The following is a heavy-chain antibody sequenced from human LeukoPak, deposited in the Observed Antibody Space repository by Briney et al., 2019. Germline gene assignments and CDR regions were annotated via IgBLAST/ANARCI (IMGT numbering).Heavy chain of an antibody. CDR1: DYYINNGYY. CDR2: IYYSGST. V-gene: IGHV4-38-2*02. CDR3: ARGRVTMVRGVIIKTVWGLFDY. Sequence: SETLSLTCRVSDYYINNGYYWGWIRQPPGKGLEWIGSIYYSGSTYYNPSLKSRVTISVDTSKNQFSLKLSSVTAADTAVYYCARGRVTMVRGVIIKTVWGLFDYWGQGTLVTVSS. J-gene: IGHJ4*02. D-gene: IGHD3-10*01.